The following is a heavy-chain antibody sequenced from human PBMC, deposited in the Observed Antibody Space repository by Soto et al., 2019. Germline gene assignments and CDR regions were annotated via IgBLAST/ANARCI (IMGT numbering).Heavy chain of an antibody. J-gene: IGHJ3*02. CDR2: IYYSGST. CDR3: ARVAAAGRDAFDI. CDR1: GGSISSYY. V-gene: IGHV4-59*07. D-gene: IGHD6-13*01. Sequence: PSDTLSLTCTVSGGSISSYYWSWIRQPPGKGLEWIGYIYYSGSTNYNPSLKSRVTISVDTSKNQFSLKLSSVTAADTAVYYCARVAAAGRDAFDIWGQGTMVTVSS.